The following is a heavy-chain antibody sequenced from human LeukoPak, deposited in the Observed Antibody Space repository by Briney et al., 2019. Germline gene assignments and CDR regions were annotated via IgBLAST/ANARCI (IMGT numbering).Heavy chain of an antibody. CDR1: GGSITSSSHY. D-gene: IGHD6-19*01. CDR3: ARETTLMGYSSGLGFNY. V-gene: IGHV4-39*07. CDR2: THYSGST. Sequence: PSETLSLTCSVSGGSITSSSHYWGWIRQPPGKGLEWIGSTHYSGSTFYNPSLKSRVTISVDSSKNQISLKLTSVTAADTAVYYCARETTLMGYSSGLGFNYWGQGTPVTVSS. J-gene: IGHJ4*02.